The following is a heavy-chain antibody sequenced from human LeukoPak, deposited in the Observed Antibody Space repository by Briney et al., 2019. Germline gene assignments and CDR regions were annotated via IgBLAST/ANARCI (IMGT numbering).Heavy chain of an antibody. Sequence: SVKVSCKASGGTFSSYAISWVRQAPGQGLEWMGGIIPIFGTANYAQKFQGRVTITADESTSTAYMELSSLRSEDTAVYYCAREIGVQLWLRNNWFDPWGQETLVTVSS. D-gene: IGHD5-18*01. V-gene: IGHV1-69*01. CDR3: AREIGVQLWLRNNWFDP. CDR2: IIPIFGTA. J-gene: IGHJ5*02. CDR1: GGTFSSYA.